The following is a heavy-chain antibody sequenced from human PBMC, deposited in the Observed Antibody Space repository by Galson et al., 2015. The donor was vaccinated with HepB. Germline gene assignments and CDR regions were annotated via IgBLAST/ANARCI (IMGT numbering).Heavy chain of an antibody. Sequence: SLRLSCAASGFNFNNYAMSWVRQGPGKGLEWVSTISATSGSTYYADSVKGRFTISRDNSKNTLYLQMSSLRAEDTAIYYCAKAYDILSGYHILFDYWGQGTLVTVSS. CDR1: GFNFNNYA. CDR3: AKAYDILSGYHILFDY. D-gene: IGHD3-9*01. J-gene: IGHJ4*02. CDR2: ISATSGST. V-gene: IGHV3-23*01.